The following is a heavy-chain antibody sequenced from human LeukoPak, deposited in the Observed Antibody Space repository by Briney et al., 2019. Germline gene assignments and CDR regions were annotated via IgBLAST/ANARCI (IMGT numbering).Heavy chain of an antibody. Sequence: PSGTLSLTCAVSGGSISSSNWWSWVRQPPGEGLEWIGEIYHSGSTNYNPSLKSRVTISVDKSKNRFSLKLSSVTAADTAVYYCAGHGGLLWFGETGGFDYWGRGTLVTVSS. CDR2: IYHSGST. V-gene: IGHV4-4*02. J-gene: IGHJ4*02. CDR1: GGSISSSNW. D-gene: IGHD3-10*01. CDR3: AGHGGLLWFGETGGFDY.